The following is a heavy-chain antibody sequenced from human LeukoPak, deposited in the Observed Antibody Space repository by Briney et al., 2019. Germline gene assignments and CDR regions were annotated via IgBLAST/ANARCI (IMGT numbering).Heavy chain of an antibody. Sequence: SETLSLTCTVSGVSISSYYWSWIRQPPGKGLEWIGYIYYSGSTNYNPSLKSRVTISVDTSKNQFSLKLSSVTAADTAVYYCARGRRLGAFDIWGQGTMVTVSS. D-gene: IGHD3-16*01. J-gene: IGHJ3*02. V-gene: IGHV4-59*01. CDR2: IYYSGST. CDR3: ARGRRLGAFDI. CDR1: GVSISSYY.